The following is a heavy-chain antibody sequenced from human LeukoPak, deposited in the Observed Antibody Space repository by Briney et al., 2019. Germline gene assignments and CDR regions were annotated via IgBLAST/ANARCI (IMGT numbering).Heavy chain of an antibody. Sequence: PSETLSLTCTVSGGSISSGSYYWSWIRQPAGKGLEWIGLISTSGSTNYNPSLKSRITISVDTSKNQFSLNLSSVTAADTAVYYCAREGGYSYGDAPLHFDYWGQGTLVTVSS. CDR2: ISTSGST. CDR3: AREGGYSYGDAPLHFDY. D-gene: IGHD5-18*01. J-gene: IGHJ4*02. CDR1: GGSISSGSYY. V-gene: IGHV4-61*02.